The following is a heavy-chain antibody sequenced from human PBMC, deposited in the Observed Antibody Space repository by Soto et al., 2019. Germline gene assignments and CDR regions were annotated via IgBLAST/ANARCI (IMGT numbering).Heavy chain of an antibody. CDR3: ARVSSAGYCTNGVCYKRNYYYGMDV. CDR1: GGTFSSYA. J-gene: IGHJ6*02. D-gene: IGHD2-8*01. Sequence: SVKVSCKASGGTFSSYAISWVRQAPGQGLEWMGGIIPIFGTANYAQKFQGRVTITADESTSTAYMELSSLRSEDTAVYYCARVSSAGYCTNGVCYKRNYYYGMDVWGQGTTVTVSS. CDR2: IIPIFGTA. V-gene: IGHV1-69*13.